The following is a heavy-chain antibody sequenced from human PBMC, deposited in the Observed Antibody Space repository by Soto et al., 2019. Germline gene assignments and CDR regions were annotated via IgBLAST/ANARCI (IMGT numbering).Heavy chain of an antibody. V-gene: IGHV4-39*01. J-gene: IGHJ4*02. CDR3: ARDWVPYYFDY. CDR2: IYYSGST. Sequence: SETLSLACTVSGGSISSSSYYWGWIRQPPGKGLEWIGSIYYSGSTYYNPSLKSRVTISVDTSKNQFSLKLSSVTAADTAVYYCARDWVPYYFDYWGQGTLVTVSS. D-gene: IGHD3-9*01. CDR1: GGSISSSSYY.